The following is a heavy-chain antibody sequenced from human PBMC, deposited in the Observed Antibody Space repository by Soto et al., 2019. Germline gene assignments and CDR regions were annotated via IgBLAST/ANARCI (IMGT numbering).Heavy chain of an antibody. D-gene: IGHD3-9*01. CDR3: ARGPYYDILTGYPNFDY. J-gene: IGHJ4*02. Sequence: PSETLSLTCTVSGGSISSSSYYWGWIRQPPGKGLEWIGSIYYSGSTYYNPSLKSRVTISVDTSKNQFSLKLSSVTAADTAVYYCARGPYYDILTGYPNFDYWGQGTLVTVSP. V-gene: IGHV4-39*07. CDR2: IYYSGST. CDR1: GGSISSSSYY.